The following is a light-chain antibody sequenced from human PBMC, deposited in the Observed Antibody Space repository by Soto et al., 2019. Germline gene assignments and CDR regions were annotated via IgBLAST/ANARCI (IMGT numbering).Light chain of an antibody. V-gene: IGLV2-14*01. Sequence: QSVLTQPVSVSGSPGQSITISCTGTSSDVGGYNYVSWYQQHPGKAPKLMIYEVSNRPSGVSNRFSGSKSGNTASLTISGLQAEDEADYYCSSYTSSSTDFGTGTKLTVL. CDR3: SSYTSSSTD. CDR1: SSDVGGYNY. J-gene: IGLJ1*01. CDR2: EVS.